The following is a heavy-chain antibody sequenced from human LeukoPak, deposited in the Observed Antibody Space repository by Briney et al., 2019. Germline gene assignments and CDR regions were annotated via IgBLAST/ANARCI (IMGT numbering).Heavy chain of an antibody. CDR1: GYTFTGYY. Sequence: GASVKVSCKASGYTFTGYYMHWVRQAPGQGLEWMGWINPNSGGTNYAQDFQGRVTMTRDTSIRTAYMELSSLRSDDTAVYYCAKPDDKNPPYYFDFWGQGTLVTVSS. V-gene: IGHV1-2*02. D-gene: IGHD1-14*01. CDR2: INPNSGGT. CDR3: AKPDDKNPPYYFDF. J-gene: IGHJ4*02.